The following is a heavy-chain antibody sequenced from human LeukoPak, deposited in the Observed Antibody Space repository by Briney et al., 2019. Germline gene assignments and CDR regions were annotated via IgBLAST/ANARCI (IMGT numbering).Heavy chain of an antibody. CDR3: AKGAYDYIEMGYFDS. CDR1: GFTFSSYA. J-gene: IGHJ4*02. Sequence: GRSLRLSCAASGFTFSSYAMHWVRQAPGKGLEWVAVISYDGSNKYYADSVKGRFTISRDTSKNTVFLQMNSLRAEDTAIYYCAKGAYDYIEMGYFDSWGQGSLVTVSS. D-gene: IGHD5-12*01. CDR2: ISYDGSNK. V-gene: IGHV3-30*04.